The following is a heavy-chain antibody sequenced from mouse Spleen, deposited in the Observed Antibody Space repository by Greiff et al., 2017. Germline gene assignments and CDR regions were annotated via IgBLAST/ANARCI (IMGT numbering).Heavy chain of an antibody. V-gene: IGHV1-19*01. CDR3: ARRGYSNLYYYAMDY. J-gene: IGHJ4*01. CDR2: INPYNGGT. D-gene: IGHD2-5*01. Sequence: VQLQQSGPVLVKPGASVKMSCKASGYTFTDYYMNWVKQSHGKSLEWIGVINPYNGGTSYNQKFKGKATLTVDKSSSTAYMELNSLTSEDSAVYYCARRGYSNLYYYAMDYWGQGTSVTVSS. CDR1: GYTFTDYY.